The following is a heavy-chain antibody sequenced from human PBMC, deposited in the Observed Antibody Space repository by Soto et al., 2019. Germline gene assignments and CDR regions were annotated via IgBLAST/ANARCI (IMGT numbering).Heavy chain of an antibody. CDR2: ST. J-gene: IGHJ4*02. V-gene: IGHV2-5*01. D-gene: IGHD6-13*01. CDR3: TLRQDTSRGPIY. Sequence: SGPTLVNPTQTLTLTCTVSGSSLTTRGMTLGWIRQPPGKAPEWLALSTQYSPSLQSRLTFTEDTSKNQVVLTMTNMDPVDTATYYCTLRQDTSRGPIYWGQGIMVTVS. CDR1: GSSLTTRGMT.